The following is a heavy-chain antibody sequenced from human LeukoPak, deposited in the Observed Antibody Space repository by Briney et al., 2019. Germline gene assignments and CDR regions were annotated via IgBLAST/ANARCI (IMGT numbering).Heavy chain of an antibody. J-gene: IGHJ3*02. Sequence: GGSLRLSCAASGFTFSNNWMSWVRQAPGKGLEWVANIKQDESEKYYVDSVRGRFTISRENAKNSLYLQMNSLRAEDTAVYYCAREGAHMDAFDIWGQGTMVTVSS. CDR2: IKQDESEK. CDR3: AREGAHMDAFDI. CDR1: GFTFSNNW. D-gene: IGHD2-21*01. V-gene: IGHV3-7*01.